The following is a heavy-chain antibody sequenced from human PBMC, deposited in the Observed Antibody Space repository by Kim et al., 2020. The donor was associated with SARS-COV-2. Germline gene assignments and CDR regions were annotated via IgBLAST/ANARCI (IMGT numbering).Heavy chain of an antibody. CDR3: ARVCVDSGYDSAGYYYGMDV. Sequence: RFTISRDNSKNMLYLQMNSLRAEDTAVYYCARVCVDSGYDSAGYYYGMDVWGQGTTVTVSS. V-gene: IGHV3-53*01. J-gene: IGHJ6*02. D-gene: IGHD5-12*01.